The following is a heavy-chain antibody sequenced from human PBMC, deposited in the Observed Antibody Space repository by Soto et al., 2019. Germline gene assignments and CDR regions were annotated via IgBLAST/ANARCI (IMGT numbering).Heavy chain of an antibody. V-gene: IGHV1-3*01. CDR3: ARDMVRLGRWFDP. D-gene: IGHD3-10*01. Sequence: QVPLVQSGAEVKKPGASVKVSCKASGYTFTSYAMHWVRQAPGQRLEWMGWINAGNGNTKYSQKFQGRVTITRDTSASTAYMELSSLRSEDTAVYYCARDMVRLGRWFDPWGQGTLVTVSS. CDR1: GYTFTSYA. J-gene: IGHJ5*02. CDR2: INAGNGNT.